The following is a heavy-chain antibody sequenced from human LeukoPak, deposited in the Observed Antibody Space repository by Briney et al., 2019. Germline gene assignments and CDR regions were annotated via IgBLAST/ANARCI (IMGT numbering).Heavy chain of an antibody. J-gene: IGHJ6*04. CDR1: GDSLTSRAYY. D-gene: IGHD3-16*01. Sequence: SQTLSLTCNVSGDSLTSRAYYWSWIRQHPGTGLEWIGYIYHSGSTYYNPSLMTRVSMSVHTSKNQFSLKLTSVTAADSAVYYCARDMFVGGLDVWGKGTTVTVSS. CDR3: ARDMFVGGLDV. CDR2: IYHSGST. V-gene: IGHV4-31*03.